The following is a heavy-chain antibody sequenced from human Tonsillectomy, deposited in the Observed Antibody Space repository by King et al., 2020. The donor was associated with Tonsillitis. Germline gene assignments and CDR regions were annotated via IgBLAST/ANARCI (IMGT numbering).Heavy chain of an antibody. CDR1: GFTFSNYD. Sequence: VQLVESGGGVVQPGRSLRLSCAASGFTFSNYDMNWVRQSPGTGPEWVAVISNAGTNKYYTDSVKGRFTISRDNSMDTLFLQMNSLRVEDTSIYYCVRATITAYQDFYYGMDVWGQGTTVTVSS. J-gene: IGHJ6*02. CDR3: VRATITAYQDFYYGMDV. D-gene: IGHD1-20*01. CDR2: ISNAGTNK. V-gene: IGHV3-30*04.